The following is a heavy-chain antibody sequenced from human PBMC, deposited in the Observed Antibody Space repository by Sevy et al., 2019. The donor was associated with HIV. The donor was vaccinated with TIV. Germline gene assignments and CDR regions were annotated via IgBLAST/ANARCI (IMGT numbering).Heavy chain of an antibody. CDR3: ARYLIVVVPAAEYYFDY. CDR2: IYPGDSDT. Sequence: GESLKISCKGSGYTFTNYWIGWVRQMPGKGLEWMGIIYPGDSDTRYSPSFQGQVTISADKSISTAYLQWSSLKASDTAMYYCARYLIVVVPAAEYYFDYWGQGTLVTVSS. V-gene: IGHV5-51*01. J-gene: IGHJ4*02. CDR1: GYTFTNYW. D-gene: IGHD2-2*01.